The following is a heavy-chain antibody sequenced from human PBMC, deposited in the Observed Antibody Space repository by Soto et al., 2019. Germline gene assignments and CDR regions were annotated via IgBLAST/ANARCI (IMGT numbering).Heavy chain of an antibody. Sequence: ASVKVSCKASGYTFTSYGISWVRQAPGQGLEWMGWISAYNGDTNYAQKLQGRVTMTTDTSASTAYMELRSLRSDDTAVYYCARDPRITIFGVVITWFDPWAQGTLVTVSS. J-gene: IGHJ5*02. CDR3: ARDPRITIFGVVITWFDP. CDR2: ISAYNGDT. CDR1: GYTFTSYG. D-gene: IGHD3-3*01. V-gene: IGHV1-18*01.